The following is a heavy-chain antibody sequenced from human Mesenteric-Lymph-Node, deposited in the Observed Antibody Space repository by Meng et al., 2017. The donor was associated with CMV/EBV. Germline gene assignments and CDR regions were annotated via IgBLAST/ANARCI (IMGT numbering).Heavy chain of an antibody. D-gene: IGHD3-3*01. Sequence: GESLKISCKGSGYSFSSYWIAWVRQMPGKGLEWMGIIYPGDSDTRYSPSFQGQVTISVDKSITTAYLQWSSLKASDTAMYYCARQLNYDFWSGYRRDAFDIWGQGTMVTVSS. CDR1: GYSFSSYW. CDR3: ARQLNYDFWSGYRRDAFDI. J-gene: IGHJ3*02. CDR2: IYPGDSDT. V-gene: IGHV5-51*01.